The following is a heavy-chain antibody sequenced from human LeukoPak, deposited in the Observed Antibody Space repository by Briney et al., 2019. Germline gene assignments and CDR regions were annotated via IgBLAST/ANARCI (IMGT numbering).Heavy chain of an antibody. CDR2: INHSGST. J-gene: IGHJ4*02. CDR3: ARGRRWFRELFNRYFDY. V-gene: IGHV4-34*01. CDR1: GGSFSGHY. D-gene: IGHD3-10*01. Sequence: PSETLSLTCAVYGGSFSGHYWSWIRQPPGKGLEWIGEINHSGSTNYNPSLKSRVTISVDTSKNQFSLKLSSVTAADTAVYYCARGRRWFRELFNRYFDYWGQGTLVTVSS.